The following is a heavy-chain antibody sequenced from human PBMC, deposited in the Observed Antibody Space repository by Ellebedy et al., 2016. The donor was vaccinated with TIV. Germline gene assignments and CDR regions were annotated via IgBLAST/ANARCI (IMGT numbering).Heavy chain of an antibody. CDR1: GFTFSSYG. CDR2: FSGSGGST. V-gene: IGHV3-23*01. J-gene: IGHJ4*02. CDR3: ARSSYPYYFDY. Sequence: GESLKISXAASGFTFSSYGMKWVRQAPGKGLEWVSSFSGSGGSTFYADSVKGRFTISRDNSKNTLYLQMNNLRPEDTAVYYCARSSYPYYFDYWGQGTQVTVSS.